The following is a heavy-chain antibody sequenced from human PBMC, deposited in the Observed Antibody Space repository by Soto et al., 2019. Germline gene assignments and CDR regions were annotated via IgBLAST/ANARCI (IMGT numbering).Heavy chain of an antibody. CDR3: ARTDLVLVPAEMEGDYYYCGMDV. V-gene: IGHV4-30-4*01. Sequence: QVQLQESGPGLVKPSQTLSLTCTVSGGSISSGDYYWSWIRQPPGKGLEWIGYIYYSGSTYYNPSPKTSVTISVDTSTNQFSLQLSSVPAADTAVYYCARTDLVLVPAEMEGDYYYCGMDVWGQGTTVTVSS. CDR2: IYYSGST. CDR1: GGSISSGDYY. J-gene: IGHJ6*02. D-gene: IGHD2-2*01.